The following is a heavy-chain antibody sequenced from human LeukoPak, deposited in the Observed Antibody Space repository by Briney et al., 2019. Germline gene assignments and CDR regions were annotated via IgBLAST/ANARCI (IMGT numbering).Heavy chain of an antibody. J-gene: IGHJ4*02. CDR1: GFTFSSYW. CDR2: INSDGSST. V-gene: IGHV3-74*01. CDR3: ARGQRRHKDMAPSFDY. Sequence: GGSLRLSCAASGFTFSSYWMHWVRRAPGKGLVWVSRINSDGSSTSYADSVKGRFTISRDNSKNTLYLQMNSLRAEDTAVYYCARGQRRHKDMAPSFDYWGQGTLVTVSS. D-gene: IGHD5-18*01.